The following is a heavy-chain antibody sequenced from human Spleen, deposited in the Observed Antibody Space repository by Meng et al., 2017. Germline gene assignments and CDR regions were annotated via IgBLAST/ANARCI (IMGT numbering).Heavy chain of an antibody. J-gene: IGHJ6*02. CDR2: INHSGST. D-gene: IGHD6-13*01. CDR3: ARGMAAAGSTWLYYYYGMDV. Sequence: SETLSLTCAVYGGSFSAYYWSWVRQPPGKGLEWIGEINHSGSTNYNPSLKSRVTISVDTSKNQFSLKLNSVTAADTAVYYCARGMAAAGSTWLYYYYGMDVWGQGTTVTVSS. V-gene: IGHV4-34*01. CDR1: GGSFSAYY.